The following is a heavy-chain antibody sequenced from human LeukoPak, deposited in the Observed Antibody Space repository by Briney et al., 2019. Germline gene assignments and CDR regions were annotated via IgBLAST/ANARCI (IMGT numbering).Heavy chain of an antibody. CDR1: GGSISSGGYY. Sequence: SETLSLTCTVSGGSISSGGYYWRWLRQHPGTGLEWIGYIYYSGSTYYNPSLKSRVTISVDTSKNQFSLKLSSVTATDTAVYYCARSFTTTPISFDYWGQGTLVTVSS. D-gene: IGHD1-1*01. V-gene: IGHV4-31*03. CDR2: IYYSGST. J-gene: IGHJ4*02. CDR3: ARSFTTTPISFDY.